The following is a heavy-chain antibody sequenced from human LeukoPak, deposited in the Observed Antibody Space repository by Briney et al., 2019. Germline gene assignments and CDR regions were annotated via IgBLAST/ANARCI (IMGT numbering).Heavy chain of an antibody. Sequence: SETLSLTCTVSGGSISSSSYYWGWIRQPPGKGLEWIGSIYYSGSTYYNPSLKSRVTISVDTSKNQFSLKLSSVTAADTAVYYCARQGSGSYYSDCWGQGTLVTVSS. CDR3: ARQGSGSYYSDC. CDR1: GGSISSSSYY. D-gene: IGHD3-10*01. J-gene: IGHJ4*02. CDR2: IYYSGST. V-gene: IGHV4-39*01.